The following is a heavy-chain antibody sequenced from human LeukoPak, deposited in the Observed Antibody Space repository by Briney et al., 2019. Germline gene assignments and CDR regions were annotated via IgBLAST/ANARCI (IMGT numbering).Heavy chain of an antibody. CDR1: GFTFSSYS. CDR3: ASGSGTLGHDY. J-gene: IGHJ4*02. D-gene: IGHD3-10*01. CDR2: ISSSSRYI. V-gene: IGHV3-21*01. Sequence: GGSLRLSCAASGFTFSSYSMNWVRQAPGKGLEWVSSISSSSRYIYYADLVKGRFTISRDNAKKSLYLQMNSLRAEDTAVYYCASGSGTLGHDYWGQGTLVTVSS.